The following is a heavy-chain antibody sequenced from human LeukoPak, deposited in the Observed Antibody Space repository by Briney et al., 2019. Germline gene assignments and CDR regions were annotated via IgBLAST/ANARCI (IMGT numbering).Heavy chain of an antibody. V-gene: IGHV3-7*01. J-gene: IGHJ4*02. CDR1: GFTFGNYA. CDR2: IKQDGSEK. D-gene: IGHD3-10*01. Sequence: GGSLRLSCEASGFTFGNYAMNWVRQAPGKGLEWVANIKQDGSEKYYVDSVKGRFTISRDNAKNSLYLQMNSLRAEDTAVYYCARRSRVYGSGSYSVDYWGQGTLVTVSS. CDR3: ARRSRVYGSGSYSVDY.